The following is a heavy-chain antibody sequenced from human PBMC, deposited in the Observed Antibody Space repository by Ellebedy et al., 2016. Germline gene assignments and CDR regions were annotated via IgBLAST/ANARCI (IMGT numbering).Heavy chain of an antibody. J-gene: IGHJ3*02. V-gene: IGHV4-59*08. D-gene: IGHD6-19*01. CDR2: INHSGST. Sequence: SETLSLTCTVSGGSSSSYYWSWIRQPPGKGLEWIGEINHSGSTNYNPSLKSRVTISVDTSKNQFSLKLSSVTAADTAVYYCVRRKWGIAVDGTLDIWGQGTMVTVTS. CDR1: GGSSSSYY. CDR3: VRRKWGIAVDGTLDI.